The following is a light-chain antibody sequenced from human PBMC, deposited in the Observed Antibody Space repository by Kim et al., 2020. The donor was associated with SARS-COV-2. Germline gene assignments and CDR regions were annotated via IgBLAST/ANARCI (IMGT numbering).Light chain of an antibody. CDR3: LLYYSGDRV. CDR1: PGALTRDRY. V-gene: IGLV7-46*01. CDR2: DTS. Sequence: PGGPVPPPCGSSPGALTRDRYPYWVQQKPGQAPRTLIYDTSTKHSWTPARFSGSPLGGKAALTLSGAQPEDEAEYYCLLYYSGDRVFGRGTQLTVL. J-gene: IGLJ3*02.